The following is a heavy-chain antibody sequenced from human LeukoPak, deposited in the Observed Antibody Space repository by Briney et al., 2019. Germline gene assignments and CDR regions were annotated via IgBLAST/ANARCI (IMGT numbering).Heavy chain of an antibody. CDR3: ARGGAAADTRWDPFDY. Sequence: ASVKVSCKASGYTFTSYDINWVRQATGQGLEWMGWMNPNSGNTGYAQKFQGRVTITRNTSISTAYMELSSLRSEDTAVYYCARGGAAADTRWDPFDYWGQGTLVTVSS. CDR2: MNPNSGNT. D-gene: IGHD6-13*01. V-gene: IGHV1-8*03. CDR1: GYTFTSYD. J-gene: IGHJ4*02.